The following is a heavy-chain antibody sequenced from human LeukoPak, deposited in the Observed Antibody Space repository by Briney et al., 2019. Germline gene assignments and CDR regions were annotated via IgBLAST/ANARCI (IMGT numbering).Heavy chain of an antibody. CDR1: GGSISSSSYY. V-gene: IGHV4-39*07. CDR3: ASIKAMVTYYYYYYYMDV. J-gene: IGHJ6*03. Sequence: PSETLSLTCTASGGSISSSSYYWGWIRQPPGKGLEWIGSIYYSGSTYYNPSLKSRVTISVDTSKNQFSLKLSSVTAADTAVYYCASIKAMVTYYYYYYYMDVWGKGTTVTVSS. D-gene: IGHD5-18*01. CDR2: IYYSGST.